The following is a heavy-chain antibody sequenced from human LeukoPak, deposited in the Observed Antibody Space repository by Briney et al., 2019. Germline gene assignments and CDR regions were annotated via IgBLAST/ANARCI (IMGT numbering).Heavy chain of an antibody. CDR2: IYYSGST. J-gene: IGHJ4*02. CDR3: AREGNIVVVPAAIPFDY. Sequence: SETLSLTCTVSGGSISSSSYYWGWIRQPPGKGLEWIGSIYYSGSTYYNPSLKSRVTISVDTSKNQFSLKLSSVTAADTAVYYCAREGNIVVVPAAIPFDYWAREPWSPSPQ. V-gene: IGHV4-39*07. D-gene: IGHD2-2*01. CDR1: GGSISSSSYY.